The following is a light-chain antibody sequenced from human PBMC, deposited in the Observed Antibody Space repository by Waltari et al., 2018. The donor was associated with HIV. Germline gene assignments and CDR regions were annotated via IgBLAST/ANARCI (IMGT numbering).Light chain of an antibody. Sequence: QSALTQPAAVSGSPGQSSPISCTSTSRDLWSYNLVSWYQQHPGKAPKLIIYEVSKRPSGVSNRFSGSKSGNTASLTISGLQAEDEADYYCCSYADSSLYVFGTGAKVTVL. J-gene: IGLJ1*01. CDR1: SRDLWSYNL. CDR2: EVS. CDR3: CSYADSSLYV. V-gene: IGLV2-23*02.